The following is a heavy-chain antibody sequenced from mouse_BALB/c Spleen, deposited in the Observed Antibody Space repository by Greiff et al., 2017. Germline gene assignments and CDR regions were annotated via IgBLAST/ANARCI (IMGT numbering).Heavy chain of an antibody. J-gene: IGHJ3*01. D-gene: IGHD1-1*01. CDR1: GFSLTSYG. CDR2: IWAGGST. CDR3: ARASPSLLFYYYGSSPFAY. Sequence: QVHVKQSGPGLVAPSQSLSITCTVSGFSLTSYGVHWVRQPPGKGLEWLGVIWAGGSTNYNSALMSRLSISKDNSKSQVFLKMNSLQTDDTAMYYCARASPSLLFYYYGSSPFAYWGQGTLVTVSA. V-gene: IGHV2-9*02.